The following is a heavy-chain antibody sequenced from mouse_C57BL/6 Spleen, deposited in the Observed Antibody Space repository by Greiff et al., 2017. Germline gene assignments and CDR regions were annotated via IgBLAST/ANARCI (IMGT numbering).Heavy chain of an antibody. J-gene: IGHJ2*01. CDR3: ARWGYDYDPDY. D-gene: IGHD2-4*01. CDR1: GYAFSSYW. CDR2: IYPGDGDT. Sequence: QVQLQQSGAELVKPGASVKISCKASGYAFSSYWMNWVKQRPGKGLEWIGQIYPGDGDTNYNGKFKGKATLTADNSSSTAYMQLSSLASEDSAVYFCARWGYDYDPDYWGQGTTLTVSS. V-gene: IGHV1-80*01.